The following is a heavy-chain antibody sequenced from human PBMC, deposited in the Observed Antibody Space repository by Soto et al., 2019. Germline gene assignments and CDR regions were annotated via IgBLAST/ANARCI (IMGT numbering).Heavy chain of an antibody. J-gene: IGHJ6*02. D-gene: IGHD6-6*01. CDR2: ISGSGGAT. CDR1: TFTFKIYV. Sequence: EMQLLESGGTLVQPGGSLRLSCSASTFTFKIYVMNWVRQAPGKGLEWVAAISGSGGATYYAESVKGRFTVSRDNSKTTLFLQMNSLRVNDTAVYFCATGAPRPASNYYGLDLWGQGTTVTVS. V-gene: IGHV3-23*01. CDR3: ATGAPRPASNYYGLDL.